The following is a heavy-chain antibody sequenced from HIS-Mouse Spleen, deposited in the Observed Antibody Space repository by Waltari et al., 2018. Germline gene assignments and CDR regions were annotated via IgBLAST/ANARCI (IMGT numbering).Heavy chain of an antibody. J-gene: IGHJ4*02. V-gene: IGHV3-30*04. D-gene: IGHD3-22*01. CDR2: ISYDGSNK. CDR1: GFTFSSYA. CDR3: AREVVIYFDY. Sequence: QVQLVESGGGVVQPGRSLRLSCAASGFTFSSYAMHWVRQAPGKGLEWVAVISYDGSNKYSADSVKGRFTISRDNSKNTLYLQMNSLRAEDTAVYYCAREVVIYFDYWGQGTLVTVSS.